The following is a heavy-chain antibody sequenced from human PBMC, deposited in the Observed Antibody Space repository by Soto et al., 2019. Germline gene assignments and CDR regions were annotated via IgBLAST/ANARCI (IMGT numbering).Heavy chain of an antibody. CDR1: GYVYINYG. J-gene: IGHJ6*02. CDR3: ASAVPKHREYRAYDADDGMDV. CDR2: INPYNGNT. Sequence: QVQLVQSGAEVKKSVASVKVSCKASGYVYINYGISWVRQAPGQGHEWMGWINPYNGNTKYAKNFQGRVTMTTDKSTSTAYMELRSLRSDDTAVYYCASAVPKHREYRAYDADDGMDVWGQGTTVTVSS. V-gene: IGHV1-18*01. D-gene: IGHD5-12*01.